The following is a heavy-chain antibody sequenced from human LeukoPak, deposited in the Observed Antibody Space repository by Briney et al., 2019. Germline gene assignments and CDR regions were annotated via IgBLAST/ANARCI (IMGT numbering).Heavy chain of an antibody. V-gene: IGHV3-30*03. J-gene: IGHJ6*03. CDR2: ISYDGSNK. CDR1: GFTFSSYG. Sequence: HPGRSLRLSCAASGFTFSSYGMHWVRQAPGKGLEWVAGISYDGSNKYYADSVKGRFTISRDNSKNTLYLQMNSLRAEDTAVYYCAREELDSGYDRRYYMDVWGKGTTVTVSS. D-gene: IGHD5-12*01. CDR3: AREELDSGYDRRYYMDV.